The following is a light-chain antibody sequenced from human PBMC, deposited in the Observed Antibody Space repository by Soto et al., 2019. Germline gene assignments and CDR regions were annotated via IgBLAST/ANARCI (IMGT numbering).Light chain of an antibody. CDR3: CSYAGSLWV. J-gene: IGLJ3*02. CDR1: SNDVGSYNL. Sequence: QSALTQPASVSGSPGQSITISCTGTSNDVGSYNLVSWYQQHPGKAPKLMIFEGSKRPSGVSNRFSGSKSGNTASLTISGLQAEDEADYYCCSYAGSLWVCGGGTKLTVL. V-gene: IGLV2-23*01. CDR2: EGS.